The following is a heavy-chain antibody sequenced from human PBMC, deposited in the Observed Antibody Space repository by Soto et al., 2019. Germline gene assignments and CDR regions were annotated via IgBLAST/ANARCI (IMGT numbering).Heavy chain of an antibody. CDR3: ARLNYQVVVPGGRWFDP. J-gene: IGHJ5*02. CDR1: GYSFTSYW. Sequence: GESLKISCKGSGYSFTSYWIGWVRQMPGKGLEWMGIIYPGDSDTRYSPSFQGQVTISADKSISTAYLQWRSLKASDTAMYYSARLNYQVVVPGGRWFDPWGQGTLVTVSS. V-gene: IGHV5-51*01. D-gene: IGHD2-15*01. CDR2: IYPGDSDT.